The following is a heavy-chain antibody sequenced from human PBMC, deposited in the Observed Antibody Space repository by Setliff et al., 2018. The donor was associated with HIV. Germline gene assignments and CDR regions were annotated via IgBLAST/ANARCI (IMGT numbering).Heavy chain of an antibody. CDR2: ISAYNGDT. V-gene: IGHV1-18*01. CDR1: GFTFNHYG. D-gene: IGHD6-19*01. CDR3: ARDPSNTSGWLPYYDY. Sequence: ASVKVSCKTSGFTFNHYGITWVRQAPGQGLEWMGWISAYNGDTKYSQTFQGRVTMTTDTSTATAFVELRSLRSDDTAVYYCARDPSNTSGWLPYYDYWGQGTLVTVSS. J-gene: IGHJ4*02.